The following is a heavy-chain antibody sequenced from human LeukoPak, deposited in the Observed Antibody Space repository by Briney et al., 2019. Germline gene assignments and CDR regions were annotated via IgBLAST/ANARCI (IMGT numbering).Heavy chain of an antibody. D-gene: IGHD3-22*01. CDR2: INPNSGGT. J-gene: IGHJ4*02. V-gene: IGHV1-2*06. CDR3: ARWKRPMDDYDSSGYYGY. CDR1: GYTFTGYY. Sequence: ASVKVSCKXSGYTFTGYYMHWVQQAPGQGLEWMGRINPNSGGTNYAQKFQGRVTMTRDTSISTAYMELSRLRSDDTAVYYCARWKRPMDDYDSSGYYGYWGQGTLVAVSS.